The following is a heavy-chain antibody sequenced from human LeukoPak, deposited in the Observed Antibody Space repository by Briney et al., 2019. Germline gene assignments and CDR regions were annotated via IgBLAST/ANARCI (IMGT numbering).Heavy chain of an antibody. D-gene: IGHD1-26*01. CDR3: ARYSGSYYYPPAWDL. J-gene: IGHJ4*02. CDR1: GFTFSDNA. CDR2: TSTSGGSA. Sequence: GGSLRLSCAASGFTFSDNAMSWVRQAPGKGLEWVSATSTSGGSAYYADSVKGRFTISRDNSKNTLYLQMDSLRADDTAVYYCARYSGSYYYPPAWDLWGQGTLVTVSS. V-gene: IGHV3-23*01.